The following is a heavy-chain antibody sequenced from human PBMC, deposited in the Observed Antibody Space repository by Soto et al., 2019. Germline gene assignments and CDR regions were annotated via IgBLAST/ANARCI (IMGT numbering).Heavy chain of an antibody. J-gene: IGHJ5*02. Sequence: QVQLVQSGAEVKKPGSSVKVSCKASGGTFSSYAISWVRQAPGQGLEWMGGIIPIFGTANYAQKFQGRVTITTNETPTTAYMELSSLRSEDPAVYYCARGSLWGYCISTSCSHWWWLDPWGQGPLVTVSS. CDR3: ARGSLWGYCISTSCSHWWWLDP. CDR1: GGTFSSYA. V-gene: IGHV1-69*05. CDR2: IIPIFGTA. D-gene: IGHD2-2*01.